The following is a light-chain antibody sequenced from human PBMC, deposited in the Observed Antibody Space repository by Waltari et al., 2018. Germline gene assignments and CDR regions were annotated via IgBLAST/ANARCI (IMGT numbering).Light chain of an antibody. V-gene: IGLV2-8*01. CDR3: IAYAGSNNLGYV. CDR1: STDVGSNNH. J-gene: IGLJ1*01. CDR2: EVS. Sequence: QSALTQPPSASGSPGQSVTISCTGTSTDVGSNNHASLYQQPPGKAPRVMIYEVSERPSGVPDRFSGSKSGNTASLTVSGLQAEDEADYYCIAYAGSNNLGYVFGTGTKVTVL.